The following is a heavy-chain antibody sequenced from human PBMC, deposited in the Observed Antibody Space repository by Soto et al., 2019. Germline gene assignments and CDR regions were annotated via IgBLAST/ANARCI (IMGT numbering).Heavy chain of an antibody. CDR3: ARDSYSSSGYYYYYMDV. V-gene: IGHV3-74*01. CDR2: INSDGSST. J-gene: IGHJ6*03. D-gene: IGHD6-6*01. CDR1: GFTFSSYW. Sequence: GGSLRLSCAASGFTFSSYWMHWVRQAPGKGLVWVSRINSDGSSTSYADSVKGRFTIFRDNAKNTLYLQMNSLRAEDTAVYYCARDSYSSSGYYYYYMDVWGKGTTVTVSS.